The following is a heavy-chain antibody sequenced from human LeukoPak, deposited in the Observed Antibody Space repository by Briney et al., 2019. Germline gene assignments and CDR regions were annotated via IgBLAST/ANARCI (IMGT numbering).Heavy chain of an antibody. V-gene: IGHV3-74*01. D-gene: IGHD3-9*01. J-gene: IGHJ5*02. CDR2: INSDGSST. CDR3: ATGALYYDILTGYYNSGWFDP. Sequence: QPGGSLRLSCAASGFTFSSYWMHWVRQAPGKGLVWVSRINSDGSSTSYADSVKGRFTISRDNAKNTLYLQMNSLRAENTAVYYCATGALYYDILTGYYNSGWFDPWGQGTLVTVSS. CDR1: GFTFSSYW.